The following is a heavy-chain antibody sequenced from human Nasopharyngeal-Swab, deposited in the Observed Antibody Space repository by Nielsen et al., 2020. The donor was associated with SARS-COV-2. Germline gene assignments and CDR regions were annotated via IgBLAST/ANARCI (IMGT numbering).Heavy chain of an antibody. Sequence: GGSLRLSCAASGFTFSSYAMSWVRQAPGKGLEWVSAISGSGRSTCYADSVKGRFTISRDNAKNTLYLQMNSLRAEDTAVYYCARDPARYSSSSNWFDPWGQGTLVTVSS. CDR3: ARDPARYSSSSNWFDP. CDR1: GFTFSSYA. CDR2: ISGSGRST. D-gene: IGHD6-6*01. J-gene: IGHJ5*02. V-gene: IGHV3-23*01.